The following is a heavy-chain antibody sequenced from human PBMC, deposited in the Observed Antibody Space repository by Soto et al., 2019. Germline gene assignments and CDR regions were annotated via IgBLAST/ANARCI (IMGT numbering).Heavy chain of an antibody. CDR3: ARSIASAVDFDY. CDR1: GYTFNSYG. J-gene: IGHJ4*02. Sequence: QVQLMQSGAEVKKPGASVKVSCKASGYTFNSYGISWVRQAPGQGLEWMGWISAYNGNTKHAQKLQGRVTMTTDTSTSTAYMELRSLRSYDTAVYYCARSIASAVDFDYWGQGTLVTVSS. V-gene: IGHV1-18*01. CDR2: ISAYNGNT. D-gene: IGHD6-25*01.